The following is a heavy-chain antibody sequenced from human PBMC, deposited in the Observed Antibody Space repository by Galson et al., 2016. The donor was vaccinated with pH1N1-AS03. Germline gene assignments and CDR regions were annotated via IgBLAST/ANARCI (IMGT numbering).Heavy chain of an antibody. V-gene: IGHV3-7*01. CDR3: VRVAYGDEGFDS. CDR1: GFTLSGYW. D-gene: IGHD2-21*01. CDR2: INQDESKK. J-gene: IGHJ4*02. Sequence: SLRLSCAASGFTLSGYWMTWVRQAPGKGLEWVANINQDESKKNYAVSVKGRFTISRDNAKNSMFLQMYSLRVEDTAVYYCVRVAYGDEGFDSWGQGTLVTVSS.